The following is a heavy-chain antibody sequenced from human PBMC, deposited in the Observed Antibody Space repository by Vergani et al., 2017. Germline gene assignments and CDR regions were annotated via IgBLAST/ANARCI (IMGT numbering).Heavy chain of an antibody. J-gene: IGHJ6*03. D-gene: IGHD3-3*01. CDR1: GFTVSSNY. CDR2: IYSGGST. CDR3: ARGFWSGYYPRGGSTYYYYYYMDV. Sequence: EVQLVESGGGLVQPGGSLRLSCAASGFTVSSNYMSWVRQAPGKGLEWVSVIYSGGSTYYADSVKGRFTISRDNSKNTLYLQMNSLRAEDTAVYYCARGFWSGYYPRGGSTYYYYYYMDVWGKGTTVTVSS. V-gene: IGHV3-66*02.